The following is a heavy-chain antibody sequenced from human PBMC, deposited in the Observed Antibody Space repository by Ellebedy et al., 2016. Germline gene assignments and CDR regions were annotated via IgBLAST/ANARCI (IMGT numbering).Heavy chain of an antibody. D-gene: IGHD3-22*01. CDR3: ARDLGDYYDSSGYPNWFDP. V-gene: IGHV3-48*02. J-gene: IGHJ5*02. Sequence: GGSLRLSCAASGFTFSSYSMNWVRQAPGKGLEWVSYISSSSSTIYYADSVKGRFTISRDNAKNSLYLQMNSLRDEDTAVYYCARDLGDYYDSSGYPNWFDPWGQGTLVTVSS. CDR1: GFTFSSYS. CDR2: ISSSSSTI.